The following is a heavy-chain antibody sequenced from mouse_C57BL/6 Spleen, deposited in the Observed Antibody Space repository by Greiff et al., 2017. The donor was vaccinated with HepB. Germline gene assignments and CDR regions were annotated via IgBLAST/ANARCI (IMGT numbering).Heavy chain of an antibody. CDR1: GYAFSSSW. D-gene: IGHD1-1*01. Sequence: VQLQQSGPELVKPGASVKISCKASGYAFSSSWMNWVKQRPGKGLEWIGRIYPGDGDTNYNGKFKGKATLTADKSSSTAYRQLSSLTSEDSAVYFFARCSSYWYFDVWGTGTTVTVSS. CDR2: IYPGDGDT. CDR3: ARCSSYWYFDV. V-gene: IGHV1-82*01. J-gene: IGHJ1*03.